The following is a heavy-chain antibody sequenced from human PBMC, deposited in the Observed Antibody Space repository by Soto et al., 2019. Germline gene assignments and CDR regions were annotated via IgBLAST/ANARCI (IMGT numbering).Heavy chain of an antibody. CDR1: GFTFDDYG. D-gene: IGHD3-10*01. CDR3: ARDPTMVRGVIMNWFDP. Sequence: GGSLRLSCAASGFTFDDYGMSWVRQAPGKGLEWVSGINWNGGSTGYADSVKGRFTISRDNAKNSLYLQMNSLRAEDTALYYCARDPTMVRGVIMNWFDPWGQGTLVTVSS. V-gene: IGHV3-20*04. J-gene: IGHJ5*02. CDR2: INWNGGST.